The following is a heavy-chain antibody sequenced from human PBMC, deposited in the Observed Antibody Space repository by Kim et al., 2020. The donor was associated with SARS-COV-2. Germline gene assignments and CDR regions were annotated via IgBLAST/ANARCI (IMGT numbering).Heavy chain of an antibody. V-gene: IGHV7-4-1*02. CDR3: ARDDKHQLFRF. CDR2: INTDTGNP. Sequence: ASVKVSCKASGYTFTNYAMHWVRQAPGQGLEWMGWINTDTGNPTYAQRFTGRLAFSMDTSVSTAYLQISSLRSDDTAVYYCARDDKHQLFRFWGQGTLVT. D-gene: IGHD2-15*01. CDR1: GYTFTNYA. J-gene: IGHJ3*01.